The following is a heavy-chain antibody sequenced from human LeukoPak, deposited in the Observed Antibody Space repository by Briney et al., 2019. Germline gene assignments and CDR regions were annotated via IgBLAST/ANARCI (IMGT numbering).Heavy chain of an antibody. Sequence: SQTLSLTCTVSGGSISSGSYYWSWIRQPAGKGLEWIGRIYTSGSTNYNPSLKSRVTISVDTSKNQFSLKLSSVTAADTALYYCARVRVVKGAFDIWGQGTMVTVSS. J-gene: IGHJ3*02. CDR1: GGSISSGSYY. CDR2: IYTSGST. D-gene: IGHD2/OR15-2a*01. V-gene: IGHV4-61*02. CDR3: ARVRVVKGAFDI.